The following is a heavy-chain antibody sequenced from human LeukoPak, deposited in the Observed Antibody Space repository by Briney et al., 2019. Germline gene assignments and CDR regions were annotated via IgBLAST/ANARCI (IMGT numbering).Heavy chain of an antibody. V-gene: IGHV3-30*02. CDR3: AKEGKLQVAGVFEY. CDR1: GFTFGITG. CDR2: IRNDGSQA. Sequence: PGGSLRLSCLASGFTFGITGMHWVRQAPGKGLEWVAFIRNDGSQAYYIDSVRGRFTISRDHAKNTLSLQMNSLRGEDTAVYYCAKEGKLQVAGVFEYWGQGTLVIVSS. J-gene: IGHJ4*02. D-gene: IGHD6-19*01.